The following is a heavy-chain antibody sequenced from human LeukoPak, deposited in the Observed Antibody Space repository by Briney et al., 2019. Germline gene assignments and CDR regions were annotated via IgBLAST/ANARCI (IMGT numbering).Heavy chain of an antibody. J-gene: IGHJ4*02. Sequence: AGGSLRLSCVVSGLTVSSNYMSWVRQAPGKGLEWVSVIYSGGTTNYADSVKGRFIVYRDNSKNTLYLQMNSLRAEGTAVYYCASKLTTGYWGQGTLVTVSS. D-gene: IGHD4-17*01. CDR2: IYSGGTT. V-gene: IGHV3-66*01. CDR1: GLTVSSNY. CDR3: ASKLTTGY.